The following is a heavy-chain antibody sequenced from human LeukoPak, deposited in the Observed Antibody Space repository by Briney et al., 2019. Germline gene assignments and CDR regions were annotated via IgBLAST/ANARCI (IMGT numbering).Heavy chain of an antibody. Sequence: SETLSLTCTVSGGSISSYYWSWIRQPPGEGLEWIGYIYFSGSTNYNPSLKSRVTISVDTSKNQFSLKLSSVTAADTAVYYCARGSGSPSFRFDYWGQGALVTVSS. D-gene: IGHD3-10*01. V-gene: IGHV4-59*01. J-gene: IGHJ4*02. CDR2: IYFSGST. CDR3: ARGSGSPSFRFDY. CDR1: GGSISSYY.